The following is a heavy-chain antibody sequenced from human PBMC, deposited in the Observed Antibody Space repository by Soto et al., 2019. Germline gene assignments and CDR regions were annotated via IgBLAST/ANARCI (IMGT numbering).Heavy chain of an antibody. J-gene: IGHJ4*02. Sequence: EVQLVESGGGLVQPGRSLRLSCAASGFTFDDYAMHWVRQAPGKGLEWVSGISWNSGSIGYADSVKGRFTISRDNAKNSLYLQMNSLRAEDTALYYCAKDMFGGVRGLKGAFDYWGQGTLVTVSS. CDR1: GFTFDDYA. D-gene: IGHD3-10*01. CDR2: ISWNSGSI. CDR3: AKDMFGGVRGLKGAFDY. V-gene: IGHV3-9*01.